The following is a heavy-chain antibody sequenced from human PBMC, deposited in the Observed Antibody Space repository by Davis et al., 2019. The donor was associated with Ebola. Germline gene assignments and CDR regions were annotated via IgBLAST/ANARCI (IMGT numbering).Heavy chain of an antibody. CDR2: IYPGDSDN. V-gene: IGHV5-51*01. D-gene: IGHD2-15*01. J-gene: IGHJ1*01. CDR3: ASAAEYCSGGSCYFEYFQH. Sequence: PGGSLRLSCKGSGYSFTSYWIGWVRQMPGKGLEWMGIIYPGDSDNRYSPSFQGQVTISADKSISTAYLQWSSLKASDTAMYYCASAAEYCSGGSCYFEYFQHWGQGTLVTVSS. CDR1: GYSFTSYW.